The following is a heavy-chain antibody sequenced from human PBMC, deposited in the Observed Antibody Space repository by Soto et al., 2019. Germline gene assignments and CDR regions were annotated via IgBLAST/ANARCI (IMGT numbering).Heavy chain of an antibody. Sequence: LSLTCTVSGDSIKRGDVYWSWIRQHPGKGLEWIGYIFYSGITHYNPSLKSRVTTSVDTSKNQFSLNLTSVTAADTAVYYCARALGSSPLSYWGQGTLVTVSS. CDR3: ARALGSSPLSY. CDR1: GDSIKRGDVY. D-gene: IGHD6-6*01. V-gene: IGHV4-31*03. CDR2: IFYSGIT. J-gene: IGHJ4*02.